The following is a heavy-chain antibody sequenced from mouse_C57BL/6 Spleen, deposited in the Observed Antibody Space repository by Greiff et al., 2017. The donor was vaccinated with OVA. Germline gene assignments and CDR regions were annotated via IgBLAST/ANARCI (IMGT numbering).Heavy chain of an antibody. J-gene: IGHJ4*01. CDR1: GYTFTSYW. Sequence: QVQLQQPGTELVQPWASVKLSCKASGYTFTSYWMHWVKQRPGQGLEWIGIINPSNGGTNYNEKFKSKATLTVDKSSSTAYMQLSSLTADDSAVYYCARWSNYYAMDYWGQGTSVTVSS. V-gene: IGHV1-53*01. D-gene: IGHD2-5*01. CDR2: INPSNGGT. CDR3: ARWSNYYAMDY.